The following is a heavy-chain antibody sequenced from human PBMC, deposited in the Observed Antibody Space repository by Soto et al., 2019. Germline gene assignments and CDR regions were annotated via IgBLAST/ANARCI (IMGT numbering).Heavy chain of an antibody. CDR1: GGTFSSYA. J-gene: IGHJ6*02. CDR2: IIPIFGTA. Sequence: ASVKVSCKASGGTFSSYATSWVRQAPGQGLEWMGGIIPIFGTANYAQKFQGRVTITADKSTSTAYMEPSSLRSEDTAVYYCACSPISLAVAGTPSYYYYGMDVWGQGTTVTVSS. V-gene: IGHV1-69*06. CDR3: ACSPISLAVAGTPSYYYYGMDV. D-gene: IGHD6-19*01.